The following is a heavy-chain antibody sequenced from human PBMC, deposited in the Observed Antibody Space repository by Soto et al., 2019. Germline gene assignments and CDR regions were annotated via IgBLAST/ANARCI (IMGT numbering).Heavy chain of an antibody. V-gene: IGHV1-2*04. D-gene: IGHD3-22*01. Sequence: QVQLVQSGAEVKKPGASVKVSCKASGYTFTGYYMHWVRQAPGQGLDWMGWINPNSGGTHYAQKFQGWVTMTRDTSNSKAYMELSRLRSDDTALYYCARYRYYYGSSGYYPTFDYWGQGTLVTVSS. J-gene: IGHJ4*02. CDR1: GYTFTGYY. CDR2: INPNSGGT. CDR3: ARYRYYYGSSGYYPTFDY.